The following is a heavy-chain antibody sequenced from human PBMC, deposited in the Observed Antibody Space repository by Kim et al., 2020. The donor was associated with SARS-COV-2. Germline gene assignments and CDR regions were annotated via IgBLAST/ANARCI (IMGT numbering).Heavy chain of an antibody. CDR1: GGTFSSYA. V-gene: IGHV1-69*04. Sequence: SVKVSCKASGGTFSSYAISWVRQAPGQGLEWMGRIIPILGIANYAQKFQGRVTITADKSTSTAYMELSSLRSEDTAVYYCARSWRDDYGDYSFDYWGQGTLVTVSS. J-gene: IGHJ4*02. D-gene: IGHD4-17*01. CDR3: ARSWRDDYGDYSFDY. CDR2: IIPILGIA.